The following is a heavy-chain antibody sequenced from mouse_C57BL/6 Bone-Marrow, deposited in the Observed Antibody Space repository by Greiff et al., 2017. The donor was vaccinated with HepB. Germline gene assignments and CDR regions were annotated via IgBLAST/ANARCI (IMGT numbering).Heavy chain of an antibody. Sequence: LVESGAELVRPGTSVKVTCKASGYAFTNYLIEWVKQRPGQGLEWIGVINPGSGGTNYNEKFKGKATLTADKSSSTAYMQLSSLTSEDSAVYFCARSGDGYYGAMDYWGQGTSVTVSS. D-gene: IGHD2-3*01. V-gene: IGHV1-54*01. CDR2: INPGSGGT. CDR3: ARSGDGYYGAMDY. J-gene: IGHJ4*01. CDR1: GYAFTNYL.